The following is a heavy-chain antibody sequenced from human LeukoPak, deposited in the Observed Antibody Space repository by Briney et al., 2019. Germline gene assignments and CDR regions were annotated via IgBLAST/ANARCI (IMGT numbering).Heavy chain of an antibody. J-gene: IGHJ3*02. CDR3: ARHFGSDDAFDI. CDR1: GGSISSSSYY. V-gene: IGHV4-39*01. D-gene: IGHD3-10*01. Sequence: SETLSLTCTVSGGSISSSSYYWGWIRQPPGKGLEWIGSIYYSGSTYYNPSLKSRVTISVDTSKNQFSLKLSSVTAADTAVYYCARHFGSDDAFDIWGQGTMVTVSS. CDR2: IYYSGST.